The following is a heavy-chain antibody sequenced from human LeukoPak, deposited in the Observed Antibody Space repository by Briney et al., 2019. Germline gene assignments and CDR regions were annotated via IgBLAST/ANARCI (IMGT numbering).Heavy chain of an antibody. V-gene: IGHV4-30-2*01. Sequence: SRTLSLTCTVSGGSLSSGGYYWSRIRQPPGTGLEWIVYIYHSGSTYYIPSLKSRVTISVDRSKNQFSLRLRSVTAADTAVYYCARVGHKGPIDHPRNYMDVWGKGTTVTVSS. CDR1: GGSLSSGGYY. CDR3: ARVGHKGPIDHPRNYMDV. D-gene: IGHD3-22*01. J-gene: IGHJ6*03. CDR2: IYHSGST.